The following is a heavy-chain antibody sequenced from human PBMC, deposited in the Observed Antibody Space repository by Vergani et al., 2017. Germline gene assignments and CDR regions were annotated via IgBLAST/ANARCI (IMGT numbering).Heavy chain of an antibody. CDR2: IYYSGST. CDR3: ARSTIAAPTYYYYGMDV. D-gene: IGHD6-6*01. Sequence: QLQLQESGPGLVKPSETLSLTCTVSGGSISSSSYYWGWIRQPPGKGLEWIGSIYYSGSTYYNPSLKSRVTISVDTSKNQFSLKLSSVTAADTAVYYCARSTIAAPTYYYYGMDVWGQGTTVTVSS. CDR1: GGSISSSSYY. J-gene: IGHJ6*02. V-gene: IGHV4-39*01.